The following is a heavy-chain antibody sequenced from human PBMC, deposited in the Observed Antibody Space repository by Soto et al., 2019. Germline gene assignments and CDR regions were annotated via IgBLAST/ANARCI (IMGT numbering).Heavy chain of an antibody. CDR3: AKASTYYYDSSGYPREGYYYYGMDV. Sequence: PGGSLRLSCAASGFTFSSYALSWVRQAPGKGLEWVSAISGSGGSTYYADSVKGRFTISRDNSKNTLYLQMNSLRAEDTAVYYCAKASTYYYDSSGYPREGYYYYGMDVWGQGTTVTVSS. CDR2: ISGSGGST. D-gene: IGHD3-22*01. CDR1: GFTFSSYA. V-gene: IGHV3-23*01. J-gene: IGHJ6*02.